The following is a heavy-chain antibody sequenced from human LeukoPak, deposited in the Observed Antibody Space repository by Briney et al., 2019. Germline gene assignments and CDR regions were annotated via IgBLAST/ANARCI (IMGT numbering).Heavy chain of an antibody. V-gene: IGHV3-23*01. CDR3: AKGIHFWREKDSFDI. J-gene: IGHJ3*02. Sequence: GGSLRLSCAASGFTFSDYAMNWVRQAPGKGLECVSTISGSGGSTNYADSVKGRFTISRDNFQRTLYLQMNSLRAEDTAVYYCAKGIHFWREKDSFDIWGQGTMVTVSS. D-gene: IGHD3-3*02. CDR1: GFTFSDYA. CDR2: ISGSGGST.